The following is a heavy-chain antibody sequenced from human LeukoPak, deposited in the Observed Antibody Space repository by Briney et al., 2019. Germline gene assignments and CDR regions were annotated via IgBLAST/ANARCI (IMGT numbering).Heavy chain of an antibody. CDR1: GYTFTSYY. J-gene: IGHJ6*03. CDR2: INPSGGST. D-gene: IGHD2-2*01. CDR3: ARSDIVVVPAAGDSYYYYYMDV. V-gene: IGHV1-46*01. Sequence: ASVKVSCKASGYTFTSYYMHWVRQAPGQGLEWMGIINPSGGSTSYAQKFQGRVTMTRNTSISTAYMELSSLRSEDTAVYYCARSDIVVVPAAGDSYYYYYMDVWGKGTTVTVSS.